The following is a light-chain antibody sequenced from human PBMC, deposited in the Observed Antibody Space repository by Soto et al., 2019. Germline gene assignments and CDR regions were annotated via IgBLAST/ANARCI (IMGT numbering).Light chain of an antibody. V-gene: IGKV3-15*01. CDR2: NAL. J-gene: IGKJ1*01. CDR1: QSVSTN. Sequence: EIVMTHSLAAVSVSQGEKATLSCRASQSVSTNLAWYQQKPGQAPRLLIYNALTRATGIPARFSGSGSGTEFTLTISSLQSEDFAFYYCQQCNNWPRTFGQGTKADIK. CDR3: QQCNNWPRT.